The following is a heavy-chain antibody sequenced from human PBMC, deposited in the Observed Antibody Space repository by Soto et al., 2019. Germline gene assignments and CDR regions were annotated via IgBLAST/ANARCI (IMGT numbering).Heavy chain of an antibody. V-gene: IGHV3-48*01. CDR2: ISSSSSTI. CDR1: GFTFSSYS. D-gene: IGHD3-22*01. Sequence: GGSLRLSCAASGFTFSSYSMNWVRQAPGKGLEWVSYISSSSSTIYYADSVKGRFTISRDNAKNSLYLQMNSLRAEDTAVYYCARDSDDSSGYYFDYWGQGTLVTVSS. J-gene: IGHJ4*02. CDR3: ARDSDDSSGYYFDY.